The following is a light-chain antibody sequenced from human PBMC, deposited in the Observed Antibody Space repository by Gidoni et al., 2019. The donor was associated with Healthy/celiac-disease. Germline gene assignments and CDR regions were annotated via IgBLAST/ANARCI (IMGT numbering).Light chain of an antibody. J-gene: IGLJ2*01. Sequence: QSVLTQPPSLSWSPGQSVTISCTGSSSNIGAGYDVHWYQQLPGTAPKLLIYGNSNRPSGVPERFSGSKSGTSASRAITGLQAEDEADYYCKSYDSSLSGSVVFGGGTKLTVL. CDR3: KSYDSSLSGSVV. V-gene: IGLV1-40*01. CDR2: GNS. CDR1: SSNIGAGYD.